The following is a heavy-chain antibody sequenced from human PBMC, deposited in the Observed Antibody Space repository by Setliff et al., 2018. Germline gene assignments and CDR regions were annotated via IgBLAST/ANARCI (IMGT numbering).Heavy chain of an antibody. Sequence: GASVKVSCKASGDTFSTYALSWVRQAPGQGLEWLGWIGVYSGNTYSAQRFQGRVSLTTDESTNTAYLELRGLRSDDTAVYYCMRLVRFCSRTVCQRTSGDEAWGQGTLVTVSS. D-gene: IGHD3-3*01. V-gene: IGHV1-18*01. J-gene: IGHJ5*02. CDR1: GDTFSTYA. CDR2: IGVYSGNT. CDR3: MRLVRFCSRTVCQRTSGDEA.